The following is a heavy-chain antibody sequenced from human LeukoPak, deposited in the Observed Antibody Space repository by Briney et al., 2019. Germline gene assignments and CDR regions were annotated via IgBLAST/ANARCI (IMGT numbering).Heavy chain of an antibody. J-gene: IGHJ4*02. V-gene: IGHV4-59*01. CDR3: AIRTYTDPFFDY. CDR2: TYYGGST. Sequence: SETLSLTCTVSSDSISSYYWSWIRRPPGKGLEWIGYTYYGGSTDYSPSLKSRPTISVDTSKNQFSLKLSSVTAADTAVYYCAIRTYTDPFFDYWGQGTLVTVSS. D-gene: IGHD1-14*01. CDR1: SDSISSYY.